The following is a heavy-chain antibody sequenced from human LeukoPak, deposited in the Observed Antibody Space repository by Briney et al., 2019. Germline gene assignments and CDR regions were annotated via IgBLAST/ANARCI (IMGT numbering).Heavy chain of an antibody. CDR2: INQDGSEK. Sequence: GGSLRLSCAASGFPSSSYWMSWVRQAPGKGLEWVASINQDGSEKYYVDSVKGRFTISRDNAKNSLYLQMNSLRAEDTAVYYCARNSGSYYRGHFDYWGQGTLVTVSS. D-gene: IGHD1-26*01. J-gene: IGHJ4*02. CDR1: GFPSSSYW. CDR3: ARNSGSYYRGHFDY. V-gene: IGHV3-7*01.